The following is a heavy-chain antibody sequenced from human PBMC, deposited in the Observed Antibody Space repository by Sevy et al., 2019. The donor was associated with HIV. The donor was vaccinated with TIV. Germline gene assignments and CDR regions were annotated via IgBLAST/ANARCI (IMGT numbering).Heavy chain of an antibody. CDR1: GFTFSTYW. CDR3: ARLRYCSSTSCYTYYGADAFDI. J-gene: IGHJ3*02. CDR2: INSDGSST. Sequence: GGSLRLSCAASGFTFSTYWMHWVRQAPGKGLVWVSRINSDGSSTSYADSVKGRFTSSRDNAKKMLYLQRNSLRAEETAVYYCARLRYCSSTSCYTYYGADAFDIWGQGTMVTVSS. V-gene: IGHV3-74*01. D-gene: IGHD2-2*02.